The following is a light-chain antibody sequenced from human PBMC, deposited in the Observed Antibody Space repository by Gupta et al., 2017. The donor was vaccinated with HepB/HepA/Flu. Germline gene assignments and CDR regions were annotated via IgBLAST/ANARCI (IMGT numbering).Light chain of an antibody. Sequence: QSALTQPASVSGSTGLSITISCTGTSSDGGGYTYFPWYQQHPGKAPQLRIYDVSNRPSGVSNSFSGYKSGNTASLTISGLQAEDGADYYCSSYTSSSTPVVFGGGTKLTVL. V-gene: IGLV2-14*01. J-gene: IGLJ2*01. CDR3: SSYTSSSTPVV. CDR1: SSDGGGYTY. CDR2: DVS.